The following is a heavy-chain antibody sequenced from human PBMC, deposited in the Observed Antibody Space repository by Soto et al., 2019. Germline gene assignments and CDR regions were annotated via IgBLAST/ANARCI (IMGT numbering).Heavy chain of an antibody. CDR1: GYTFTGYY. V-gene: IGHV1-2*02. CDR2: INPNTGGT. Sequence: QVQLVQSGAEVKKPGASVKVSCKASGYTFTGYYIYWVRPAPGQGLEWMGWINPNTGGTSSAQKVQGRVTMTRETSISTAYVELGRLRSDDAAEYYCASLGSGWSLWGQGSLVTVSS. J-gene: IGHJ4*02. D-gene: IGHD6-19*01. CDR3: ASLGSGWSL.